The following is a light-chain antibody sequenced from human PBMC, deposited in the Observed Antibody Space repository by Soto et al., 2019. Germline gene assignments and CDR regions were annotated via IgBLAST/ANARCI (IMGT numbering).Light chain of an antibody. CDR2: AAS. V-gene: IGKV1-27*01. CDR1: QDIVNF. CDR3: QKCKVAPFT. J-gene: IGKJ4*01. Sequence: DIQMTQSPSSLSAFVGDRVTITCRASQDIVNFLAWYQQKPGKVPKLLIYAASTLQSGVPSRFRGSGSGTDFTLTISSLQPEDVATYYCQKCKVAPFTFGGGTKVEIK.